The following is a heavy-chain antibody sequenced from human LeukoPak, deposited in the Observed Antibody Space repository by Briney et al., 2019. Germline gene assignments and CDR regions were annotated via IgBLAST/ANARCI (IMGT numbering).Heavy chain of an antibody. CDR2: INPDGSST. Sequence: PGGSLRLSCTASGFTFSTSWMHWVRQAPGKGLVWVSRINPDGSSTNYADSVKGRFTISRDNSKNTLYLQMNSLRAEDTAVYYCAKDPPNCGGDCYDYYYMDVWGKGTTVTVSS. CDR1: GFTFSTSW. D-gene: IGHD2-21*01. V-gene: IGHV3-74*01. J-gene: IGHJ6*03. CDR3: AKDPPNCGGDCYDYYYMDV.